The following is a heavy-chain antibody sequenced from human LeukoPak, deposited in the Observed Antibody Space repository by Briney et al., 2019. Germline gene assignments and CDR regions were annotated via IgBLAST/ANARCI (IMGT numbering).Heavy chain of an antibody. CDR3: ARAPILLWFGELLNTFDY. Sequence: ASVKVSCKASGYTFTSYYMHWVRQAPGQGLEWMGIINPSGGSTSYAQKFQGRVTMTRDMSISTAYMELSRLRSDDTAVYYCARAPILLWFGELLNTFDYWGQGTLVTVSS. CDR1: GYTFTSYY. V-gene: IGHV1-46*01. J-gene: IGHJ4*02. D-gene: IGHD3-10*01. CDR2: INPSGGST.